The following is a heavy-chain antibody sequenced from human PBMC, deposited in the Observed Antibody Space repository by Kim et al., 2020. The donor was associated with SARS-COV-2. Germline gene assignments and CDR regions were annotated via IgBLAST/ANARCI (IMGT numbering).Heavy chain of an antibody. D-gene: IGHD5-18*01. J-gene: IGHJ4*02. V-gene: IGHV3-23*01. Sequence: YYADSVKGRLTISRDNFKNTLYLQMNRLRAEDTAVYYCASILPTDTASDYWGQGTLVTVSS. CDR3: ASILPTDTASDY.